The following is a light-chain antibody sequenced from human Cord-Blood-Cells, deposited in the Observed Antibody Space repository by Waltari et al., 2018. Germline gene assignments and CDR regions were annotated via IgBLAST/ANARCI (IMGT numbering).Light chain of an antibody. CDR3: CSYAGSSTLV. Sequence: QSALTQPASVSGSPGPSITLSCTGTSSDVGSYNLVSWYQQHPGKAPKLMIYEVSKRPSGVSNRFSGSKSGNTASLTISGLQAEDEADYYCCSYAGSSTLVFGGGTKLTVL. V-gene: IGLV2-23*02. CDR2: EVS. CDR1: SSDVGSYNL. J-gene: IGLJ3*02.